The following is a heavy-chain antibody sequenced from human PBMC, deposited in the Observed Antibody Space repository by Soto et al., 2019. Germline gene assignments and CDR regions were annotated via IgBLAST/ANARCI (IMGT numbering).Heavy chain of an antibody. CDR1: GFTFRTYG. Sequence: QVQLVESRGGVVQPGRALRLACAAAGFTFRTYGMHWVRQAPGKGLEWVAVISYDGSNENYADSVKGRFTISRDNCKNTLYLQVNSLRTEDTAVYYCAKDKTSAGKFYFDHWGQGTLLIVSP. D-gene: IGHD6-13*01. V-gene: IGHV3-30*18. CDR3: AKDKTSAGKFYFDH. J-gene: IGHJ4*02. CDR2: ISYDGSNE.